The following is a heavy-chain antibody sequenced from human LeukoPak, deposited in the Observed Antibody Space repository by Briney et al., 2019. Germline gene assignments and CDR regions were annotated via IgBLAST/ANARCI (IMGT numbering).Heavy chain of an antibody. Sequence: PSGTLSLTCAVSGGSISSSNWWSWVRQPPGKGLEWIGYIYYSGSTNYNPSLKSRVTISVDTSKNQFSLKLSSVTAADTAVYYCARGISAYCGGDCYSGFEYWGQGTLVTVSS. CDR3: ARGISAYCGGDCYSGFEY. V-gene: IGHV4-4*02. CDR2: IYYSGST. CDR1: GGSISSSNW. J-gene: IGHJ4*02. D-gene: IGHD2-21*02.